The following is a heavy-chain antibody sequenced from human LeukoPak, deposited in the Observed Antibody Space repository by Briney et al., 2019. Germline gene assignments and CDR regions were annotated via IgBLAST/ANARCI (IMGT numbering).Heavy chain of an antibody. D-gene: IGHD5-18*01. CDR1: GGSISSGSYY. Sequence: SETPSLTCTVSGGSISSGSYYWRWIRQPPGKGLEWIGRIYTSGSTNYNPSLKSRVTISADTSKNQFSLKLSSVTAADTAVYYCARLRAMAIYYMDVWGKGTTVTVSS. J-gene: IGHJ6*03. V-gene: IGHV4-61*02. CDR3: ARLRAMAIYYMDV. CDR2: IYTSGST.